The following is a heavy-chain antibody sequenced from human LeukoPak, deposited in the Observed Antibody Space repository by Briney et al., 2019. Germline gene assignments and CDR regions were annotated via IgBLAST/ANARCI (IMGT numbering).Heavy chain of an antibody. D-gene: IGHD5-12*01. J-gene: IGHJ4*02. CDR1: GFTFGTYS. Sequence: GGSLRLSCAASGFTFGTYSMNWVRQAPGKGLEWASSISSSSAYIYYADSVKGRFTISRDNAKNSLYLQMNSLRAEDTAVYYCARDGYSGYAKYYFDYWGQGTLVTVSS. V-gene: IGHV3-21*01. CDR3: ARDGYSGYAKYYFDY. CDR2: ISSSSAYI.